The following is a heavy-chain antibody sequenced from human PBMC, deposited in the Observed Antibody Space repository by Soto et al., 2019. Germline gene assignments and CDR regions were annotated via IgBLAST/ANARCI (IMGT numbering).Heavy chain of an antibody. CDR3: AKDQDGYYYDASGYYSGGYFDY. J-gene: IGHJ4*02. D-gene: IGHD3-22*01. CDR1: GFTFSTYA. Sequence: QVQLVESGGGVVQPGRSLRLSCAASGFTFSTYAMHWVRQAPGKGLEWVAVISYDGSNKYYADSVKGRFTISRDNSKNXTYRQXXSLRPEETADYYCAKDQDGYYYDASGYYSGGYFDYWGQGTLVTVSS. V-gene: IGHV3-30-3*01. CDR2: ISYDGSNK.